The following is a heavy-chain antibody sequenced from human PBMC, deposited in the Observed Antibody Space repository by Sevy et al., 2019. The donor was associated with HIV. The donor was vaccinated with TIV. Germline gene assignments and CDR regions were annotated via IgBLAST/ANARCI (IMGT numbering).Heavy chain of an antibody. Sequence: GGSLRLSCGASGFTFSTYWMHWVRQAPGKGLVWVARIYRDGSSIRYADFVKGRFTISRDNAKDTLYLHMNSLRAEDTAVYYGAREVQYYDSGGSYTPFDYWGQGLPVTVSS. D-gene: IGHD3-22*01. CDR3: AREVQYYDSGGSYTPFDY. CDR2: IYRDGSSI. V-gene: IGHV3-74*01. J-gene: IGHJ4*02. CDR1: GFTFSTYW.